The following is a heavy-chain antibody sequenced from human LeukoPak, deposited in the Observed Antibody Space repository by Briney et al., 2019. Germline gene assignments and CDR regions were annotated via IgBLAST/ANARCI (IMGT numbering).Heavy chain of an antibody. J-gene: IGHJ6*02. V-gene: IGHV3-21*01. CDR3: ARYSITMVRGPYGMDV. CDR2: ISSSSSYI. D-gene: IGHD3-10*01. Sequence: GGSLRLSCAASGFTFSSYSMNWVRQAPGKGLERVSSISSSSSYIYYADSVKGRFTISRDNAKNSLYLQMNSLRAEDTAVYYCARYSITMVRGPYGMDVWGQGTTVTVSS. CDR1: GFTFSSYS.